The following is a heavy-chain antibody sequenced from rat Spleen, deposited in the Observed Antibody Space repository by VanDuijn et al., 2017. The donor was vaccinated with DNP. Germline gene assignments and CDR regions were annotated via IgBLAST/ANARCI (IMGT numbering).Heavy chain of an antibody. CDR1: GYSIPSNY. J-gene: IGHJ2*01. CDR2: INYSGTT. CDR3: ARTVYYYGTYIPFDY. V-gene: IGHV3-1*01. Sequence: EVQLQESGPGLVKPSQSLSLTCSVTGYSIPSNYWGWIRKFPGNKMEWMGYINYSGTTAYNPSLRSRISITRDTSKNQFFLHLNSVTTDDTATYYCARTVYYYGTYIPFDYWGRGVMVTVSS. D-gene: IGHD1-2*01.